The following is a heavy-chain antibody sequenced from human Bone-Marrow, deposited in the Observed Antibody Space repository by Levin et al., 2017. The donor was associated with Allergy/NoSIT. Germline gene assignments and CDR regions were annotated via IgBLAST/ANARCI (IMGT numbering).Heavy chain of an antibody. J-gene: IGHJ4*02. CDR1: GDSISDNY. CDR2: IYRSGDS. V-gene: IGHV4-59*01. CDR3: ARGRVFSFALSPYFDS. Sequence: PSETLSLTCTVSGDSISDNYWSWIRQPPGKGLEWIGYIYRSGDSNYNPSLKSRVSISKDTSKNQFYLKLTSVTAADTAIYYCARGRVFSFALSPYFDSWGQGTLFTVSS. D-gene: IGHD3-16*01.